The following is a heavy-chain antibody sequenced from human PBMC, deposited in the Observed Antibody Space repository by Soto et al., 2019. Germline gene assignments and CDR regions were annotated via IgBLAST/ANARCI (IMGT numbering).Heavy chain of an antibody. CDR1: GYTLTELS. CDR3: ARDEPDYYDSSGRFDY. V-gene: IGHV1-24*01. Sequence: ASVKVSCKVSGYTLTELSMHWVRQAPGKGLEWMGGFDPEDGETIYAQKFQGRVTITRDTSASTAYMELSSLRSEDTAVYYCARDEPDYYDSSGRFDYWGQGTLVTVSS. D-gene: IGHD3-22*01. J-gene: IGHJ4*02. CDR2: FDPEDGET.